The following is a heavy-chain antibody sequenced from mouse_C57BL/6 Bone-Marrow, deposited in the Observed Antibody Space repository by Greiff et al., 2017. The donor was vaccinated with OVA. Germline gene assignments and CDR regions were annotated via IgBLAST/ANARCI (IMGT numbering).Heavy chain of an antibody. CDR2: ISSGSSTI. V-gene: IGHV5-17*01. J-gene: IGHJ3*01. D-gene: IGHD2-1*01. Sequence: EVQRVESGGGLVKPGGSLKLSCAASGFTFSDYGMHWVRQAPEKGLEWVAYISSGSSTIYYADTVKGRFTISRDNAKNTLFLQMTSLRSEDTAMYYWASVRGGNPAWFAYWGQGTLVTVSA. CDR1: GFTFSDYG. CDR3: ASVRGGNPAWFAY.